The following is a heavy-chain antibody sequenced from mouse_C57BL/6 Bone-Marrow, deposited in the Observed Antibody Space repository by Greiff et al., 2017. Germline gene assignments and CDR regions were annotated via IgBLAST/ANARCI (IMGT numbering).Heavy chain of an antibody. CDR2: IYPGSGST. V-gene: IGHV1-55*01. CDR1: GYTFTSYW. D-gene: IGHD2-10*02. J-gene: IGHJ1*03. CDR3: ARKGYGNYYWYFDV. Sequence: QLQQPGAELVKPGASVKMSCKASGYTFTSYWITWVKQRPGQGPEWIGDIYPGSGSTNYNEKFKSKATLTVDTSSSTAYMQLSSLTSEDSAVYYCARKGYGNYYWYFDVWGTGTTVTVSS.